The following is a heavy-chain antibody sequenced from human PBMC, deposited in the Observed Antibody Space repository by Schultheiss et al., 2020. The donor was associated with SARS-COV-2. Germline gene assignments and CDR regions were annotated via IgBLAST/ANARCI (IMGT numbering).Heavy chain of an antibody. CDR1: GGTFSSYA. D-gene: IGHD1-1*01. V-gene: IGHV1-69*05. Sequence: SVKVSCKASGGTFSSYAISWVRQAPGQGLEWMGGIIPIFGTANYAQKFQGRVTITRDTSASTAYMELNSLRSEDTAVYYCARNEAGKYYYYYMDVWGKGTTVTVSS. J-gene: IGHJ6*03. CDR2: IIPIFGTA. CDR3: ARNEAGKYYYYYMDV.